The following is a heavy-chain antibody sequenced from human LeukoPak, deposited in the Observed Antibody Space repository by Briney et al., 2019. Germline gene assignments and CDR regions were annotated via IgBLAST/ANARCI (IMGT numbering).Heavy chain of an antibody. CDR2: ISYDGSNK. J-gene: IGHJ4*02. CDR1: GFTFSNYG. Sequence: SGGSLRLSCAASGFTFSNYGMHWVRQAPGKGLQWVAVISYDGSNKYYADSVKGRFTISRDISKNTLYLQMNSLRTEDTAVYYCAREGAYGDFTEGLDCWGQGTLVTVSS. CDR3: AREGAYGDFTEGLDC. D-gene: IGHD4-17*01. V-gene: IGHV3-30*03.